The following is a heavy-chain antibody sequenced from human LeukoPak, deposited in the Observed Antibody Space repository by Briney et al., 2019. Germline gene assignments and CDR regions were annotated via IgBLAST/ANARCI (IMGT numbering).Heavy chain of an antibody. V-gene: IGHV3-7*01. CDR3: APYYYDSSGYYPEDY. J-gene: IGHJ4*02. Sequence: GGSLRLSCAASGFTFSSYWMSWVRQAPGKGLEWVANIKQDGSEKYYVDSVKGRFTISRDNAKNSLYLQMNSLRAEDTAVYYCAPYYYDSSGYYPEDYWGQGTLVTVSS. CDR1: GFTFSSYW. D-gene: IGHD3-22*01. CDR2: IKQDGSEK.